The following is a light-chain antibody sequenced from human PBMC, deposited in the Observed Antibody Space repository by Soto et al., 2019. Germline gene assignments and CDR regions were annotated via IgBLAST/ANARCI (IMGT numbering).Light chain of an antibody. Sequence: SYELTQPPSVSVAPGQTARITCGANNIGRESVHWYQQKPGQAPVLVVYNDGVRPSGIPERFSGSNSGNTATLTISRVEAGDEADYYCQVWDSSGDDTSDRTSNRWVFGGGTKLTVL. CDR1: NIGRES. CDR3: QVWDSSGDDTSDRTSNRWV. J-gene: IGLJ3*02. CDR2: NDG. V-gene: IGLV3-21*02.